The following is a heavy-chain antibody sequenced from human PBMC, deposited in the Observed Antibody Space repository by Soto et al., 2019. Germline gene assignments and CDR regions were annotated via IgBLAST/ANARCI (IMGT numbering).Heavy chain of an antibody. J-gene: IGHJ4*02. CDR2: ISASGGGS. D-gene: IGHD3-10*01. V-gene: IGHV3-23*01. Sequence: EVQLLESGGGLVQPGTSLRLSCAASGFSFSSYAMSWVRQAPGKGLEWVSVISASGGGSYYADSVKGRFTISRDNSKDKLYLKMNSLRVDDTAVYYCGRREGVKVRGVIGDCWGQGPLVPVSS. CDR3: GRREGVKVRGVIGDC. CDR1: GFSFSSYA.